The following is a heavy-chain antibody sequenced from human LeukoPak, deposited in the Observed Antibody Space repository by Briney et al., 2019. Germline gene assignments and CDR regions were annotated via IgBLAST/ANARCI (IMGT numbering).Heavy chain of an antibody. CDR3: AKYAHGSGTSFDP. V-gene: IGHV3-7*01. Sequence: GGSLRLSCAASGFSFSDYWMSWVRQAPGKGLEWVANIEKDGSEKHYVDSVKGRFTISRDNAKNSVYLQMSSLRAEDTAVYHCAKYAHGSGTSFDPWGQGTLVTVSS. CDR2: IEKDGSEK. J-gene: IGHJ5*02. D-gene: IGHD3-10*01. CDR1: GFSFSDYW.